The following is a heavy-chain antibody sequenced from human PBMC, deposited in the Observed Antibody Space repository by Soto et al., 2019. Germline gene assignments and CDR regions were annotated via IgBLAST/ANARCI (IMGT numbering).Heavy chain of an antibody. CDR2: TRDKAHSHTT. Sequence: ESGGGLVQPGGSLRLSCAASGFIFSDHYMDWVRQAPGKGLEWVARTRDKAHSHTTEYAASVKGRFTISRDDSKSSLYLQMNSLKTEDTAVYYCARARSYDAFDVWGPGTMVTV. J-gene: IGHJ3*01. CDR3: ARARSYDAFDV. V-gene: IGHV3-72*01. D-gene: IGHD3-10*01. CDR1: GFIFSDHY.